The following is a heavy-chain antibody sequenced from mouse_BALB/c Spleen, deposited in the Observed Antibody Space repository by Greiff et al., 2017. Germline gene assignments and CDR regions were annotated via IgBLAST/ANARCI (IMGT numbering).Heavy chain of an antibody. Sequence: EVNVVDSGGGLVKPGGSLKLSCAASGFTFSSYSMSWVRQSPEKRLEWVAEISSGGSYTYYPDTVTGRFTISRDNAKNTLYLEMSSLRSEDTAMYYCAIYYGSSSVFAYWGQGTLVTVSA. J-gene: IGHJ3*01. D-gene: IGHD1-1*01. CDR2: ISSGGSYT. V-gene: IGHV5-9-4*01. CDR1: GFTFSSYS. CDR3: AIYYGSSSVFAY.